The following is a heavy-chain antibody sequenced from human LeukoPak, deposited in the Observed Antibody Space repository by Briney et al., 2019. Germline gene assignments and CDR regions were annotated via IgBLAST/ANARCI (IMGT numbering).Heavy chain of an antibody. Sequence: PGGSLRLSCAASGFTFSSYGMHWVRQAPGKGLEWVALTWYDGSSKHYADSGRGRFTISRDNSKNTLYLQMNSLRAEDTAVYYCARDFELSHWGQGTLVTVSS. CDR3: ARDFELSH. J-gene: IGHJ4*02. V-gene: IGHV3-33*01. CDR2: TWYDGSSK. D-gene: IGHD3-16*02. CDR1: GFTFSSYG.